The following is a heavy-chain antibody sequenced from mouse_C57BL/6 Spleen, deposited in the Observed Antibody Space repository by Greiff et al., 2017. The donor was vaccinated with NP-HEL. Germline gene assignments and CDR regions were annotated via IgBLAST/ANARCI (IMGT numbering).Heavy chain of an antibody. CDR2: INPSNGGT. CDR1: GYTFTSYW. D-gene: IGHD2-2*01. V-gene: IGHV1-53*01. CDR3: AVWLRREGYFDY. Sequence: QVQLQQSGTELVKPGASVKLSCKASGYTFTSYWMHWVKQRPGQGLEWIGNINPSNGGTNYNEKFKSKATLTVDKSSSTAYMQLSSLTSEDSAVYYCAVWLRREGYFDYWGQGTTLTVSS. J-gene: IGHJ2*01.